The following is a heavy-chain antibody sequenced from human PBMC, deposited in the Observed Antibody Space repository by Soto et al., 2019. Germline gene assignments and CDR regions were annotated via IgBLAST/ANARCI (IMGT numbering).Heavy chain of an antibody. Sequence: QVQLVQSGAEVKKPGSSAKVSCKASGGTFSSYAISWVRQAPGQGLEWMGGIIPIFGTANYAQKFQGRVTITADKSTSTAYMELSSLRSEDTAVYYCARDLGCTNGVCYYYYGMDVWGQGTTVTVSS. CDR1: GGTFSSYA. CDR2: IIPIFGTA. V-gene: IGHV1-69*06. J-gene: IGHJ6*02. CDR3: ARDLGCTNGVCYYYYGMDV. D-gene: IGHD2-8*01.